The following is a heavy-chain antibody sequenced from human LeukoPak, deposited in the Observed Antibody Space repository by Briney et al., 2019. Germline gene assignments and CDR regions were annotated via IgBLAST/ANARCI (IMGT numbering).Heavy chain of an antibody. CDR1: GGSISSYY. D-gene: IGHD3-9*01. CDR2: IYYSGST. J-gene: IGHJ4*02. V-gene: IGHV4-59*01. Sequence: SETLSLTCTVSGGSISSYYWSWIRQPPGKGLEWIGYIYYSGSTNYNPSLKSRVTISVDTSKNQFSLKLSSVTAADTAVYYCARGLENYDILTGYPYYYFDYWGQGTLVTVSS. CDR3: ARGLENYDILTGYPYYYFDY.